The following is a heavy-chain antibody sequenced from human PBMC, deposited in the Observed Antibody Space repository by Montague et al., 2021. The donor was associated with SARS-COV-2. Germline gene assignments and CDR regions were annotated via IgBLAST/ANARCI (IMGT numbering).Heavy chain of an antibody. V-gene: IGHV3-30*04. D-gene: IGHD4-23*01. CDR2: ISYDGSNK. J-gene: IGHJ4*02. Sequence: SLRLSCAASGFTFSSYAMHWVRQAPGKGLEWVAVISYDGSNKYYADSVKGRFTISRDNSKNTLYLQMNSLRAEDTAVYYCARDVGGYFDYGGQGTLVTVSS. CDR3: ARDVGGYFDY. CDR1: GFTFSSYA.